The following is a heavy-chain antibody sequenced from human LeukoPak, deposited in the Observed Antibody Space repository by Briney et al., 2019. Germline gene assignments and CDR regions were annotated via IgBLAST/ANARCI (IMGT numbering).Heavy chain of an antibody. CDR1: GGSISSYY. CDR2: IYYSGST. Sequence: PSETLSLTCTVSGGSISSYYWSWIRQPPGKGLEWIGYIYYSGSTNYNPSLKSRVTISVDTSKNHFSLKLSSVTAADTAVYYCARRVHYYYYGMDVWGQGTTVTVSS. J-gene: IGHJ6*02. CDR3: ARRVHYYYYGMDV. V-gene: IGHV4-59*08.